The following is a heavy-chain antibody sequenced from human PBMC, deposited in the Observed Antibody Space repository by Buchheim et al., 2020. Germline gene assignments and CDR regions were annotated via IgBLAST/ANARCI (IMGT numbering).Heavy chain of an antibody. CDR1: GFTFSSYA. CDR3: AREGGSGSYRYWYFDL. V-gene: IGHV3-30-3*01. CDR2: ISYDGSNK. D-gene: IGHD3-10*01. Sequence: QVPLVESGGGVVQPGRSLRLSCAASGFTFSSYAMHWVRQAPGKGLEWVAVISYDGSNKYYADSVKGRFTISSDNSKNTLYLQMNSLRAEDTAVYYCAREGGSGSYRYWYFDLWGRGTL. J-gene: IGHJ2*01.